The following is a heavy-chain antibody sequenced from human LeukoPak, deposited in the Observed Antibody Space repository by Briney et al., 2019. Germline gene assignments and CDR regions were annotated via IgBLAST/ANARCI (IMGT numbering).Heavy chain of an antibody. V-gene: IGHV1-2*02. J-gene: IGHJ4*02. D-gene: IGHD3-22*01. CDR1: GYTFTGYY. CDR2: INPNSGGT. CDR3: ARGRDSAYYYSFDY. Sequence: APVKVSCKASGYTFTGYYMHWVRQAPGQGLEWMGWINPNSGGTNYAQKFQGRVTMTSDTSISTAYMQLSILRSDDTAVYYCARGRDSAYYYSFDYWGQGTLVTVSS.